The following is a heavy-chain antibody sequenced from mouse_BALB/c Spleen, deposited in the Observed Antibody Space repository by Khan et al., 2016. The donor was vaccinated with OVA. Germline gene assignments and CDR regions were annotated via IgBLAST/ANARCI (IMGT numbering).Heavy chain of an antibody. CDR1: GYIFIDYN. D-gene: IGHD1-3*01. J-gene: IGHJ3*01. CDR2: ISPGSGNT. Sequence: QVQLQQSGTELTRPGASVKLSCKASGYIFIDYNINWVKQRTGQGLEWIGEISPGSGNTYYNEKFKGKATLTADKSSSTAYMQLSSLTSEDSAVYFCAREWGSGFPYWGQGTLITVSA. CDR3: AREWGSGFPY. V-gene: IGHV1-77*01.